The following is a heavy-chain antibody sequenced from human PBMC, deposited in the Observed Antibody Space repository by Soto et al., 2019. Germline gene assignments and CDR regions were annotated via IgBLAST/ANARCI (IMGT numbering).Heavy chain of an antibody. J-gene: IGHJ4*02. D-gene: IGHD6-25*01. Sequence: QVRLVQSGAEVREPGASLKVSCQASGYTFIDYYIHWVRQVPGQGLQWMGWSNPNGGGTKYVENFEVRATRSGDTSISTAYLEVSGLRSEDTAIYFCASRHGYSSDWFFDYGGQGTLITVSS. CDR2: SNPNGGGT. CDR1: GYTFIDYY. V-gene: IGHV1-2*02. CDR3: ASRHGYSSDWFFDY.